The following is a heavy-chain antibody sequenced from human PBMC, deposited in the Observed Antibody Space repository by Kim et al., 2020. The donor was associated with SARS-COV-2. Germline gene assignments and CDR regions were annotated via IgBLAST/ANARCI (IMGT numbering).Heavy chain of an antibody. CDR3: ARVGDYGDYLVRY. D-gene: IGHD4-17*01. J-gene: IGHJ4*02. V-gene: IGHV3-11*04. Sequence: YADSGKGRFTISRDNAKNSLYLQMNSLRAEDTAVYYCARVGDYGDYLVRYWGQGTLVTVSS.